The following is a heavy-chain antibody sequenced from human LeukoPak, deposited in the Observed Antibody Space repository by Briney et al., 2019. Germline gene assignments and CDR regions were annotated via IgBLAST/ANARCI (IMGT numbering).Heavy chain of an antibody. CDR2: IYNSET. J-gene: IGHJ4*02. CDR1: GASISSYY. V-gene: IGHV4-59*01. Sequence: PPETLSLTCTVSGASISSYYWSWIRQPPGKGLEWIGYIYNSETNYNLSLKSRVSISVDTSKNQFSLKLSSVTAADTAVYYCAKNTWELLQWGQGTLVTVSS. D-gene: IGHD1-26*01. CDR3: AKNTWELLQ.